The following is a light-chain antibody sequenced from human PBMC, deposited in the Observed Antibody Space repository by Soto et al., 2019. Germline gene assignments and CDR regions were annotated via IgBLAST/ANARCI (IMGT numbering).Light chain of an antibody. CDR2: EVS. CDR3: SSYTTSTTLYV. Sequence: QSVLTQPASVSGSPGQSITISCTGTSXDVGTYNYVSWYQQHPGKAPKLMIYEVSHRPSGISNRFSGSKSGNTASLTISGLQAEDEADYYCSSYTTSTTLYVFGTGTKVTVL. V-gene: IGLV2-14*01. CDR1: SXDVGTYNY. J-gene: IGLJ1*01.